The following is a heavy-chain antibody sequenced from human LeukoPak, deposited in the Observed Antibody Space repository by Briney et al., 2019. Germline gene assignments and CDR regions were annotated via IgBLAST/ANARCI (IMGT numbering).Heavy chain of an antibody. D-gene: IGHD3-10*01. CDR1: GGSISSYY. CDR3: ARAIWYGSGTTAFDY. J-gene: IGHJ4*02. CDR2: IYNSGST. V-gene: IGHV4-4*07. Sequence: SETLSLTCTVSGGSISSYYWSWIRPPAGKGLEWIGRIYNSGSTNYNTNYNPSLSSRVTMSVDTSKNQFSLKLNSVTAADTAVYFCARAIWYGSGTTAFDYWGQGTLVTVSS.